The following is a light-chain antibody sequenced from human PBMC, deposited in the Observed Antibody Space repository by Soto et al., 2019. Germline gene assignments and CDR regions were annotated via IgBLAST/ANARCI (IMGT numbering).Light chain of an antibody. Sequence: EIVLTQSPGTLSLSPGERATLSCRASQSVSSSYLAWYQQKPGQDPRLLIYGASSRATGIPDRFSGSGSGTDFTLTISRLEPEDFAVYYCQQYGSSPPTFGQGTKVAIK. J-gene: IGKJ1*01. CDR3: QQYGSSPPT. V-gene: IGKV3-20*01. CDR2: GAS. CDR1: QSVSSSY.